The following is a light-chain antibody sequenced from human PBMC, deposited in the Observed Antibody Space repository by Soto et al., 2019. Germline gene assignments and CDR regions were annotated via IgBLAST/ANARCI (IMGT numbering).Light chain of an antibody. CDR1: QGISTW. CDR3: QQYHIYPWT. Sequence: DNQMSKFPSTRAASLRARVTITCLASQGISTWLAWYQQKPEKAPKVLIYSASHLESGVPSRFSASGSGTEFSLTINSLQADDFATYYCQQYHIYPWTFGQGTKVDIK. V-gene: IGKV1-5*03. J-gene: IGKJ1*01. CDR2: SAS.